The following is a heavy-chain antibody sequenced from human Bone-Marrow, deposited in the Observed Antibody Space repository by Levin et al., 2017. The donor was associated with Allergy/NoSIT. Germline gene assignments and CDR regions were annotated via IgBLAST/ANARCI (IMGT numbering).Heavy chain of an antibody. CDR3: TTGAWSSGS. V-gene: IGHV3-15*01. CDR1: GFSFSDSY. CDR2: IKRNADGATT. Sequence: PGGSLRLSCAGSGFSFSDSYMTWIRQAPGKGLEWIGRIKRNADGATTDYAVAVKGRFTISRDDSKNLLFLKMNSLKREDTGMYYCTTGAWSSGSWGQGTLVTVSS. D-gene: IGHD3-3*01. J-gene: IGHJ5*02.